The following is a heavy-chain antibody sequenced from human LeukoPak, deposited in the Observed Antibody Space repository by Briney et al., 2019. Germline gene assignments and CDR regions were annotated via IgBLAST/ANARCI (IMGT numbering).Heavy chain of an antibody. J-gene: IGHJ4*02. V-gene: IGHV4-59*08. D-gene: IGHD5/OR15-5a*01. CDR3: ARHLVATLSVFDY. Sequence: SETLSLTCTVSGGSINSYYWSWIRQSSGRGLEWIGYIYYSGTSSYHPSLESRVTMSIDTSKNQFSLNLTSVTAADAAVYYCARHLVATLSVFDYWGQGALVTVSS. CDR1: GGSINSYY. CDR2: IYYSGTS.